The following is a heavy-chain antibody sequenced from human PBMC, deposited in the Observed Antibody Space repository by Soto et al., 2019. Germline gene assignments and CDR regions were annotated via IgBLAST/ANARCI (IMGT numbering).Heavy chain of an antibody. J-gene: IGHJ4*02. CDR1: GFTFSSYG. CDR3: AKDYYDILTGYYNTRSFDY. CDR2: ISYDGSNK. Sequence: GGSLRLSCAASGFTFSSYGMHWVRQAPGKGLEWVAVISYDGSNKYYADSVKGRFTISRDNSKNTLYLQMNSLRAEDTAVYYCAKDYYDILTGYYNTRSFDYWGQGTLVTVSS. D-gene: IGHD3-9*01. V-gene: IGHV3-30*18.